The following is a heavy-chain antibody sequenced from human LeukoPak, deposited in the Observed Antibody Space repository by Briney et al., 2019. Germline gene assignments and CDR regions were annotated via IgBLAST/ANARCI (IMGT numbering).Heavy chain of an antibody. V-gene: IGHV1-69*04. CDR1: GGTFSSYA. D-gene: IGHD2-2*01. CDR2: IIPILGIA. Sequence: ASVKVSCKASGGTFSSYATSWVRQAPGQGLEWMGRIIPILGIANYAQKFQGRVTITADKSTSTAYMELSSLRSEDTAVYYCARGKMGNQLLWAYYYYYMDVWGKGTTVTVSS. CDR3: ARGKMGNQLLWAYYYYYMDV. J-gene: IGHJ6*03.